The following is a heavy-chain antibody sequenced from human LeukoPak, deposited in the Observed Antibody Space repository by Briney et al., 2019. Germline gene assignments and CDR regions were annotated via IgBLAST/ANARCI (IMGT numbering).Heavy chain of an antibody. J-gene: IGHJ6*03. CDR1: GYSISSGNYY. D-gene: IGHD4-23*01. CDR3: ARDVPKEVPTPGDYYYYMEV. V-gene: IGHV4-30-2*01. CDR2: IYHTGST. Sequence: SETLSLTCTVSGYSISSGNYYWSWFRQPPGKGLEWIGYIYHTGSTYYNPSLKSRVTMSVDRSNNQFSLKLTSVTAADTAVYYCARDVPKEVPTPGDYYYYMEVWGKGTTVTVSS.